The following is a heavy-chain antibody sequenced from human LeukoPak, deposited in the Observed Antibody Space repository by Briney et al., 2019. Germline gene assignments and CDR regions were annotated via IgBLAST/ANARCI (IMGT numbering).Heavy chain of an antibody. V-gene: IGHV4-4*07. CDR3: ARAKDNYRSNDAFDI. J-gene: IGHJ3*02. D-gene: IGHD2-2*01. Sequence: SETLSLTCTVSGGSISPYYWSWIRQPAGKGLEWIGRIYTSGSTNYNPSLKTRVTMSVDPSKTQFSLRLRSVTAADTAVYYCARAKDNYRSNDAFDIWGQGTMVTVSS. CDR2: IYTSGST. CDR1: GGSISPYY.